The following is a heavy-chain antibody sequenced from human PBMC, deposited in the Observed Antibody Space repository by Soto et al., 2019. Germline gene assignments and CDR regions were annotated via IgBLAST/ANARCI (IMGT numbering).Heavy chain of an antibody. V-gene: IGHV1-3*01. J-gene: IGHJ5*02. CDR3: VRRHVSAPRIDGFYX. CDR2: INASNGDT. Sequence: ASVKVSCKASGYTFTSYGIHWVRQAPGQRLEWMGCINASNGDTKYSPKFQGRVTITRETSASKAYMELSSLRSEDTAVYYCVRRHVSAPRIDGFYXWGQGTLVTVSX. CDR1: GYTFTSYG. D-gene: IGHD2-15*01.